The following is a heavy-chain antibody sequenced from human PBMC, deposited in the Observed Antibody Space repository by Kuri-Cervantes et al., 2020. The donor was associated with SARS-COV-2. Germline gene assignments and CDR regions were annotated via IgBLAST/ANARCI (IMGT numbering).Heavy chain of an antibody. Sequence: LVKVSCKASGGTFNSYAINWVRQAPGQGLEWLGGIISFFGTTNYAQKFQGRITLTADKSTTTAYMELSNLRSEDTAIYYCATVMGVVVFEIWGQGPMVTVSS. CDR1: GGTFNSYA. CDR2: IISFFGTT. CDR3: ATVMGVVVFEI. D-gene: IGHD2-15*01. V-gene: IGHV1-69*06. J-gene: IGHJ3*02.